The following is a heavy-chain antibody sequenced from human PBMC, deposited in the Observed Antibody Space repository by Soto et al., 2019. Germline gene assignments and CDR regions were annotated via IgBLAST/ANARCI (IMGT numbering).Heavy chain of an antibody. J-gene: IGHJ5*02. CDR3: ERDAISMVRGTTNCFDP. CDR1: GFIFSGHA. V-gene: IGHV3-23*01. CDR2: ISGNGSDT. D-gene: IGHD3-10*01. Sequence: GGSLRLSCEASGFIFSGHAMSWVRQAPGKGLEWASVISGNGSDTYYADAVKGRFTISRDNSKNTLYLQMNRLRADDTAVYYCERDAISMVRGTTNCFDPWGQGTLVTVSS.